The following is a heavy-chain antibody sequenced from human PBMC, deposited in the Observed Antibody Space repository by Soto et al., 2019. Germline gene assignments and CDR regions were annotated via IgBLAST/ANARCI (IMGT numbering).Heavy chain of an antibody. D-gene: IGHD1-7*01. CDR1: GGSISSSSYY. Sequence: PSETLSLTCTVSGGSISSSSYYWGWIRQPPGKGLEWIGSIYYSGSTYYNPSLKSRVTISVDTSKNQFSLKLSSVTAADTAVYYCARDLYRTSYGYYGMDVWGQGTTVTVSS. CDR2: IYYSGST. V-gene: IGHV4-39*02. J-gene: IGHJ6*02. CDR3: ARDLYRTSYGYYGMDV.